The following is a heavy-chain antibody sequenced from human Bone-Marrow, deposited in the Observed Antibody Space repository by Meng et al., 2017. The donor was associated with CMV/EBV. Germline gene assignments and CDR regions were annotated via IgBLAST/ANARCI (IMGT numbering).Heavy chain of an antibody. CDR3: ARVGTYALDV. V-gene: IGHV3-53*01. D-gene: IGHD1/OR15-1a*01. J-gene: IGHJ3*01. Sequence: GESLKISCAASGFTVSSNYMSWVRQAPGKGLEWVSAGRSGGDTFYADFVKGRFTVSRDNSKNTLYLQLNSLRVEDTAVYFCARVGTYALDVWGRGTMVTVSS. CDR2: GRSGGDT. CDR1: GFTVSSNY.